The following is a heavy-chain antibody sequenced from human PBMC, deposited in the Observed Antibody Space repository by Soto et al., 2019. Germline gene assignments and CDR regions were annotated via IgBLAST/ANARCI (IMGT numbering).Heavy chain of an antibody. CDR3: AREGQLVPQFDY. CDR1: GGTFSSYT. CDR2: IIPILGIA. Sequence: QVQLVQSGAEVQKPGSSVKVSCKASGGTFSSYTISWVRQAPGQGLEWMRRIIPILGIANYAQKVQGRVTITADKSTSTAYMELSSLRSEVTAVYYCAREGQLVPQFDYWGQGNVVTVSS. J-gene: IGHJ4*02. D-gene: IGHD6-6*01. V-gene: IGHV1-69*08.